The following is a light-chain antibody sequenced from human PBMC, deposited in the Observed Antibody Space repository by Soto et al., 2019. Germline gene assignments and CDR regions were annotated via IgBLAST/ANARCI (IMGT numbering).Light chain of an antibody. CDR1: ISDVGGYNY. J-gene: IGLJ1*01. CDR3: CSYAGSFPFV. Sequence: QSALTQPRSLSGSPGQSVTISCTGTISDVGGYNYVSWYQQHPGTAPKLMIYDVIKRPSGVPDRFSGSKSGNTASLTISGLQAEDEADYYCCSYAGSFPFVFGTGTKVTVL. V-gene: IGLV2-11*01. CDR2: DVI.